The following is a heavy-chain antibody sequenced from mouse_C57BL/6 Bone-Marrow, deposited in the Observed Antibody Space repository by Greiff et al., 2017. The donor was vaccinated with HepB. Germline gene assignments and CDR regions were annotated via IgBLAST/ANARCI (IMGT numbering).Heavy chain of an antibody. CDR3: VRHENYGSSYRTDWYFDV. V-gene: IGHV10-1*01. Sequence: EVMLVESGGGLVQPKGSLKLSCAASGFSFNTYAMNWVRQAPGKGLEWVARIRSKSNNYATYYADSVKDRFTISRDDSESMLYLQMNNLKTEDTAMYYCVRHENYGSSYRTDWYFDVWGTGTTVTVSS. J-gene: IGHJ1*03. CDR1: GFSFNTYA. CDR2: IRSKSNNYAT. D-gene: IGHD1-1*01.